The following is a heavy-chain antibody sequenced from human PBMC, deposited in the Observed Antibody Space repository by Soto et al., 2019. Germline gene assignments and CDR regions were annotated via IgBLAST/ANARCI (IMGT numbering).Heavy chain of an antibody. CDR1: GYRFSTYG. Sequence: ASVKVSCKASGYRFSTYGINWVRQAPGQGLEWLGWTSTNNDDRNYAQKFRGRVTFTTDTSTSTAYMELRSLISDDTAVYFCARERYVASRHSHFDSWGQGTQVTVSS. CDR3: ARERYVASRHSHFDS. J-gene: IGHJ4*02. V-gene: IGHV1-18*04. CDR2: TSTNNDDR. D-gene: IGHD6-6*01.